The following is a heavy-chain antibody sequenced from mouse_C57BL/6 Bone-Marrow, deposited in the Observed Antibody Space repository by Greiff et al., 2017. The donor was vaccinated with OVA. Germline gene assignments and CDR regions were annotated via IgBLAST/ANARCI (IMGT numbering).Heavy chain of an antibody. Sequence: QVQLQQSGAELVRPGTSVKVSCKASGYAFTNYLIEWVKQRPGQGLEWIGVINPGSGGTNYNEKFKGKATLTADKSSSTAYMQLSSLTSEDSAVYFCARECGRQLRLRGISCAMDYWGQGTSVTVSS. CDR2: INPGSGGT. J-gene: IGHJ4*01. CDR3: ARECGRQLRLRGISCAMDY. V-gene: IGHV1-54*01. D-gene: IGHD3-2*02. CDR1: GYAFTNYL.